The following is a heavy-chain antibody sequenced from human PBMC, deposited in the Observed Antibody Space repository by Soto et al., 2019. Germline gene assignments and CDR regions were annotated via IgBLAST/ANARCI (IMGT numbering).Heavy chain of an antibody. CDR1: GGSVNSGSYY. V-gene: IGHV4-61*01. J-gene: IGHJ5*02. Sequence: SETLSLTCTVSGGSVNSGSYYWSWIRQPPVKGLEYIGYIYNTGSTKYSPTLRSRVTISLDTSKNQFSLKLTSVTAADTAVYFCARDLIGTGSPRFDTWGQGNPVTVSS. D-gene: IGHD6-19*01. CDR2: IYNTGST. CDR3: ARDLIGTGSPRFDT.